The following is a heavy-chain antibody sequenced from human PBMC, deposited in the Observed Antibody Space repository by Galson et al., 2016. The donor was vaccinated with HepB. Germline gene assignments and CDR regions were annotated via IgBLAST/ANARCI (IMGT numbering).Heavy chain of an antibody. V-gene: IGHV3-23*01. CDR1: GFTFSNYA. Sequence: SLRLSCAASGFTFSNYAMSWVRQAPGKGLEWVSVISSYTGTTDYADSVKGRFTISRDNSKNTLFLQMNSQRAEDTAIYYCAKDGAIYGSCTSTSCSSYSDYWGQGTLVTVSS. CDR2: ISSYTGTT. D-gene: IGHD2-2*01. J-gene: IGHJ4*02. CDR3: AKDGAIYGSCTSTSCSSYSDY.